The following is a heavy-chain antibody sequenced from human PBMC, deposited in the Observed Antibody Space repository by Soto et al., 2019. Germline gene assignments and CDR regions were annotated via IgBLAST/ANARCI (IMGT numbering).Heavy chain of an antibody. Sequence: QVQLVQSGAEVKKPGASVKVSCKASGYTFTSYGISWVRQAPGQGLEWMGWISAYNGNTNYAQKLQGRVTMTTDTSTSTAYMELRSLRSDDTAVYYCARVGSPVLRYFDWLSTFDYWGQGTLVPVSS. D-gene: IGHD3-9*01. CDR2: ISAYNGNT. V-gene: IGHV1-18*01. CDR3: ARVGSPVLRYFDWLSTFDY. CDR1: GYTFTSYG. J-gene: IGHJ4*02.